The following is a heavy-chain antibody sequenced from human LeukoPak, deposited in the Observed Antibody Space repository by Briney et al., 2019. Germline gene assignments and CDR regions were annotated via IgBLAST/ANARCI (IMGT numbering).Heavy chain of an antibody. V-gene: IGHV4-39*01. CDR3: ASYYVSGTFRFDY. CDR1: GGSISSSNYF. J-gene: IGHJ4*02. D-gene: IGHD3-10*01. Sequence: PSETLSLTCTVSGGSISSSNYFWGWIRQPPGKGLEWIGSINYRGTTCYNPSLKSRVTLSVDTSKNQFSLKLSSVTAADTAVYYCASYYVSGTFRFDYWGQGTLVTVSS. CDR2: INYRGTT.